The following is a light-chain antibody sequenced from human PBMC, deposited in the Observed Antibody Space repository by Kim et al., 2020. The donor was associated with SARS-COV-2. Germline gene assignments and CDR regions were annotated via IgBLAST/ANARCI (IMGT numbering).Light chain of an antibody. Sequence: CPGETATLPCKASQSLGTKLAWYQQKLGQAPRLLIYGASTRATGISARFTGSGSGTEFALTISSLQSDDFAIYYCQQYNTWRSITFGGGTKVDIK. V-gene: IGKV3-15*01. CDR2: GAS. J-gene: IGKJ4*01. CDR1: QSLGTK. CDR3: QQYNTWRSIT.